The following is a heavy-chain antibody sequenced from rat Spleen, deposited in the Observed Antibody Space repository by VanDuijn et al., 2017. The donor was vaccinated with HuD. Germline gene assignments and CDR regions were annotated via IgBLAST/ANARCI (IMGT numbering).Heavy chain of an antibody. D-gene: IGHD1-10*01. CDR2: IWNTGCT. CDR1: GFSLTRYN. Sequence: QVQLKESGPGLVQPSQTLSLTCTVAGFSLTRYNVNCVRQPPGKGREWLGVIWNTGCTRYNSPLKSRSNIIKDTSKSQVFLKMYSLQTEDTATYYCARDKGGQLRRFAYWGQGTLVTVSS. V-gene: IGHV2-41*01. J-gene: IGHJ3*01. CDR3: ARDKGGQLRRFAY.